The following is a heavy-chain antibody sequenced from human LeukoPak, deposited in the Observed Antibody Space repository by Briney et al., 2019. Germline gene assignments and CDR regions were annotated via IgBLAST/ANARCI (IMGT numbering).Heavy chain of an antibody. J-gene: IGHJ6*03. D-gene: IGHD5-18*01. Sequence: ASVKVSCKASGGTFSSYAISWVRQAPGQGLEWMGGIIPIFGTANYAQKFQGRVTITADESTSTAYMELSSLRSEDTAVYYCARGSYSYGYPSGYYYYMDVWGKGTTVTVSS. CDR1: GGTFSSYA. CDR3: ARGSYSYGYPSGYYYYMDV. V-gene: IGHV1-69*13. CDR2: IIPIFGTA.